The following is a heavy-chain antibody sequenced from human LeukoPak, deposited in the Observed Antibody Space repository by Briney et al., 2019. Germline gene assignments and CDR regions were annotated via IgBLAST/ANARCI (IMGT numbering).Heavy chain of an antibody. V-gene: IGHV4-59*01. J-gene: IGHJ5*02. Sequence: SETLSLTCTVSGGSISSYYWSWIRQPPGKGLEWIGYIYYSGSTNYNPSLKSRVTISVDTSKNQFSLKLSSVTAADTAMYYCARGRDYGDTWFDPWGQGTLVTVSS. CDR1: GGSISSYY. D-gene: IGHD4-17*01. CDR2: IYYSGST. CDR3: ARGRDYGDTWFDP.